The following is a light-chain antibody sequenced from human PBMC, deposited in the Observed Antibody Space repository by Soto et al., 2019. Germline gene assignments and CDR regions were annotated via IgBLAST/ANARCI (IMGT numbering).Light chain of an antibody. CDR3: KHYSNYSPT. V-gene: IGKV1-5*03. CDR2: KAS. Sequence: DIQMTQSPSTLSASVGDRVTITCRASQSISNWLAWYQQKPGKAPNLLIYKASGLESGVPSRFSGSESRTEITLTINSLQLDDSATYYYKHYSNYSPTFGGGTKAEIK. CDR1: QSISNW. J-gene: IGKJ4*01.